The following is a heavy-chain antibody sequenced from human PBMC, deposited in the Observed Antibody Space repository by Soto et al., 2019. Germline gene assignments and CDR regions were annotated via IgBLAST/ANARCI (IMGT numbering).Heavy chain of an antibody. CDR2: INNNGGNT. CDR3: AKTATMTIRDGFDY. J-gene: IGHJ4*02. D-gene: IGHD4-17*01. V-gene: IGHV3-23*01. Sequence: EVHLLESGGGLVQPGGYLRLSCAASGFTFSSYSMSWVRQAPGKGLEWVSSINNNGGNTYYADSVKGRFTISRDNSKNTLYLQMNRLRAEDTALYYCAKTATMTIRDGFDYWGQGTLVTVSS. CDR1: GFTFSSYS.